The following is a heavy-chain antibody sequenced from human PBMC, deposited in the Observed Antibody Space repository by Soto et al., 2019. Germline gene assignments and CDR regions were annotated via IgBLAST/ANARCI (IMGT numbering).Heavy chain of an antibody. CDR1: GGSFSGYY. Sequence: SETLSLTCAVYGGSFSGYYWSWIRQPPGKGLEWIGEINHSGSTNYNPSLKSRVTISVDTSKNQFSLKLSSLTAADTAVYYCARGPKSSSPPGRYFDYWGQGTLVTVSS. CDR2: INHSGST. D-gene: IGHD6-6*01. J-gene: IGHJ4*02. V-gene: IGHV4-34*01. CDR3: ARGPKSSSPPGRYFDY.